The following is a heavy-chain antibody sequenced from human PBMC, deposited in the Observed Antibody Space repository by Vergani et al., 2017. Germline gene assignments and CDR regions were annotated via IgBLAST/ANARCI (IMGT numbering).Heavy chain of an antibody. V-gene: IGHV1-2*02. J-gene: IGHJ4*02. D-gene: IGHD1-14*01. CDR2: INPNSGGT. CDR3: AREGIQYYFDY. Sequence: QVQLVQSGAEVKKPGASVKVSCKASGYTFTGYYMHWVRQAPGQGLEWMGWINPNSGGTNYAQKVQGRVTMTRDTSISTAYMELGRLRSDDTAVYYGAREGIQYYFDYWGQGTLVTVSS. CDR1: GYTFTGYY.